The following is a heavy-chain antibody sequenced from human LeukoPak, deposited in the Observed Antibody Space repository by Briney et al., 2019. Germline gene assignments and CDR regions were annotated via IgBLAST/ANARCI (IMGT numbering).Heavy chain of an antibody. D-gene: IGHD6-19*01. Sequence: PSETLSLTCTVSGGSISSYYWSWIRQPAGKGLEWIGRIYTSGSTNYNPSLKSRVTMSVDTSKNQFSLKLSSVTAADTAVYYCARGLFRRQWLVVHHLDAFDIWGQGTMVTVSS. J-gene: IGHJ3*02. CDR2: IYTSGST. CDR1: GGSISSYY. V-gene: IGHV4-4*07. CDR3: ARGLFRRQWLVVHHLDAFDI.